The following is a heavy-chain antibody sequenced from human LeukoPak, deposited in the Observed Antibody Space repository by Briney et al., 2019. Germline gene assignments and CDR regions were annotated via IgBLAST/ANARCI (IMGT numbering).Heavy chain of an antibody. D-gene: IGHD6-19*01. J-gene: IGHJ4*02. V-gene: IGHV1-69*13. CDR1: GGTFSSYA. CDR3: ARGTWYSSGSYPLDY. CDR2: IIPIFGTA. Sequence: SVKVSCKASGGTFSSYAISWVRQAPGQGLEWMGGIIPIFGTANYAQKFQGRVTITADESTSTAYMELSSLRSEDTAVYYCARGTWYSSGSYPLDYWGQGTLVTVSS.